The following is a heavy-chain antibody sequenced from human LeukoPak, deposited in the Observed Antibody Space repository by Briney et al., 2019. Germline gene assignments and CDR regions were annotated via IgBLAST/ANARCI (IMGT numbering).Heavy chain of an antibody. CDR2: IYSGGST. J-gene: IGHJ4*02. CDR1: GFTVSSNY. D-gene: IGHD3-3*01. CDR3: ARAVVDFWSGYDY. Sequence: GGSLRLSCAASGFTVSSNYMSWVRQAPGKGLEWVSVIYSGGSTYYADSVKGRFTISRDNSKNTLYLQMNSLRAEDTAVYYCARAVVDFWSGYDYWGQGTLVTVSS. V-gene: IGHV3-66*01.